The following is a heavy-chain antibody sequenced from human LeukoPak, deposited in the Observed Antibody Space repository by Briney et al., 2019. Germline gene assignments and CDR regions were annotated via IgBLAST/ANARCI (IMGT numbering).Heavy chain of an antibody. CDR1: GFTFSSYW. Sequence: GGSLRLSCAASGFTFSSYWMSWVRQAPGKGLEWVANIKQDGSEKYYVDSVKGRFTISRDNAKNSLYLQMNSLRAEDTAVYYCARVRGYYDFWSGPEEKYYFDYWGQGTLVTVSS. V-gene: IGHV3-7*01. CDR2: IKQDGSEK. J-gene: IGHJ4*02. CDR3: ARVRGYYDFWSGPEEKYYFDY. D-gene: IGHD3-3*01.